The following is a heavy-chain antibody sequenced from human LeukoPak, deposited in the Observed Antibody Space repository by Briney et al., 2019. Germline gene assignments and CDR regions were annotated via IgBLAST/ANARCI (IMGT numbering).Heavy chain of an antibody. D-gene: IGHD1-26*01. CDR3: ARSMWELPEAFDI. J-gene: IGHJ3*02. V-gene: IGHV4-59*01. CDR1: GGSISSYY. Sequence: LSETLSLTCTVSGGSISSYYWSWIRQPPGKGLEWIGYIYYSGSTNYNPSLKSRVTISVDTSKTQFSLKLISVTAAYTAVYYCARSMWELPEAFDIWGQGTMVTVSS. CDR2: IYYSGST.